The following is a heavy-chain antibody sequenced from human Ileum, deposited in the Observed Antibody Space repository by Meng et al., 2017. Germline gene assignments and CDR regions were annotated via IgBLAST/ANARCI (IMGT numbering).Heavy chain of an antibody. CDR2: IYHSGTT. V-gene: IGHV4-4*02. CDR1: GGPFSSATW. J-gene: IGHJ5*02. Sequence: QVQLQESGPGLVKPSQTLSLTCTASGGPFSSATWWSWVRQSPGKGLEWIGEIYHSGTTTDYNPSFKSRVTISVDQSKNQFSLRLSSVTAADTAVYYCATRYHDSSPFDPWGQGTLVTVSS. CDR3: ATRYHDSSPFDP. D-gene: IGHD3-22*01.